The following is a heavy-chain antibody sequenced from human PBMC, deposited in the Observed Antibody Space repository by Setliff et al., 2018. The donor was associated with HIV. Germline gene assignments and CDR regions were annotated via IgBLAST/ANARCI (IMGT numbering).Heavy chain of an antibody. CDR1: GFTFSNYW. D-gene: IGHD3-10*01. CDR2: IKPDGSEK. CDR3: ARHDVVRGAIDN. Sequence: GGSLRLSCATSGFTFSNYWMSWVRQTPGKGLEWVANIKPDGSEKYYVDSVKGRFTISRDNAKNTLYVQMNSLRAEDTAVYYCARHDVVRGAIDNWGQGTLVTVSS. V-gene: IGHV3-7*01. J-gene: IGHJ4*02.